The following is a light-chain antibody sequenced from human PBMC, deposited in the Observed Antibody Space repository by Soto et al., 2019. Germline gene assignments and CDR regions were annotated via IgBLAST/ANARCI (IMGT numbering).Light chain of an antibody. J-gene: IGKJ1*01. CDR1: QSVPGSS. V-gene: IGKV3-20*01. CDR2: EAS. CDR3: QHYGTSPPT. Sequence: TVLTQSPGTLSLSPGQRATLSCRASQSVPGSSLAWYQHKPGQSPRVLIYEASPRATGIPDRFSGSVSGTEFILTINRLEPEDFAVYYCQHYGTSPPTFGPGTKVEVK.